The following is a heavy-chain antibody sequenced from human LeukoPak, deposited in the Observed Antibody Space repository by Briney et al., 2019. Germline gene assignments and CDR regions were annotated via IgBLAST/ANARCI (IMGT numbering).Heavy chain of an antibody. CDR2: ISSSGSTI. Sequence: GGSLRLSCAASGFTSSDYYMSWIRQAPGKGLEWVSYISSSGSTIYYADSVKGRFTISRDNAKNTLYLQMSSLRVEDTAVYYCASASSHRTAAGGDYWGQGTLVTVST. CDR1: GFTSSDYY. V-gene: IGHV3-11*04. CDR3: ASASSHRTAAGGDY. J-gene: IGHJ4*02. D-gene: IGHD6-13*01.